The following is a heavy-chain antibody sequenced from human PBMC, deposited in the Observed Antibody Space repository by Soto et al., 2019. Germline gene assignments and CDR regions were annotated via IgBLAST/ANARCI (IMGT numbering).Heavy chain of an antibody. D-gene: IGHD3-22*01. V-gene: IGHV3-23*01. Sequence: PGGSLRLSCAASGFTFSSYAMSWVRQAPGKGLEWVSAISGSGGSTYYADSVKGRFTISRDNSKNTLYLQMNSLRAEDTAVYYCAKDPGYYYDSSGSDYWGQGTLVTVSS. CDR1: GFTFSSYA. CDR3: AKDPGYYYDSSGSDY. CDR2: ISGSGGST. J-gene: IGHJ4*02.